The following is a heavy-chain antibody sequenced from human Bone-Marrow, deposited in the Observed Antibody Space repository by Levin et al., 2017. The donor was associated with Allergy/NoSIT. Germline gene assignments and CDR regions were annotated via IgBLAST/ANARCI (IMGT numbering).Heavy chain of an antibody. CDR3: ARDLRGPGYSGTYQGGWFDP. V-gene: IGHV4-59*01. CDR1: GGSITSSY. D-gene: IGHD3-10*01. CDR2: LHYSRNT. J-gene: IGHJ5*02. Sequence: SQTLSLTCTVSGGSITSSYWNWIRQPPGRGLEWIGSLHYSRNTNYNPSLKSRVTISLDTSNNQFSLNLSSVTAADTAVYFCARDLRGPGYSGTYQGGWFDPWGQGTLVTVSS.